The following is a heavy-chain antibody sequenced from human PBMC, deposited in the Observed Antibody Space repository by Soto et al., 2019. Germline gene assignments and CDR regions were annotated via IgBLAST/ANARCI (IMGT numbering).Heavy chain of an antibody. CDR1: GYTFTDYY. CDR3: ARGSGSSSEGYNWFDP. Sequence: QVQLVQSGAEVKKPGASVKVSCKASGYTFTDYYIHWVRQAPGHGPEWMGWINPKSGGTKYGQKFQGWVTMTRDTSNNTAYMELRRLRSDDTAVYYCARGSGSSSEGYNWFDPWGQGTLVTVSS. J-gene: IGHJ5*02. CDR2: INPKSGGT. D-gene: IGHD6-6*01. V-gene: IGHV1-2*04.